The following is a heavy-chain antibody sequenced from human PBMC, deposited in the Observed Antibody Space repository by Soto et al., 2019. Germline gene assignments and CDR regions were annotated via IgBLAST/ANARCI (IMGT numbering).Heavy chain of an antibody. D-gene: IGHD3-16*01. Sequence: EVHLLESGGDLVQPGGSLRLSCAASGFTFGRNGMNWVRQAPGKGLEWVSTISGSGNRTWYADSVKGRSTISRDNSKNTMHLQMNSLRVEDTAVYFCAKESHVMGASDHWGRGTLVTVSS. CDR1: GFTFGRNG. V-gene: IGHV3-23*01. J-gene: IGHJ4*02. CDR2: ISGSGNRT. CDR3: AKESHVMGASDH.